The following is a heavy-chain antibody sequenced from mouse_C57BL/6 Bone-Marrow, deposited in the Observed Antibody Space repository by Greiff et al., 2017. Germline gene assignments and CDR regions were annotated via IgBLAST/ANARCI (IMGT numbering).Heavy chain of an antibody. CDR3: ARTCYGSYASDY. Sequence: QVQLKESGAELVRPGTSVKVSCKASGYAFTNYLIEWVKQRPGQGLEWIGVINPGSGGTNYNEKFKGKATLTADNYSSTAYMQLGSLTSEDSAVYFCARTCYGSYASDYWGQGTSVTVAS. D-gene: IGHD1-2*01. J-gene: IGHJ4*01. V-gene: IGHV1-54*01. CDR2: INPGSGGT. CDR1: GYAFTNYL.